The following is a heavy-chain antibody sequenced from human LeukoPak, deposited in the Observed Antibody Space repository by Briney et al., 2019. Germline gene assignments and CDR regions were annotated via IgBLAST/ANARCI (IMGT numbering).Heavy chain of an antibody. V-gene: IGHV3-66*01. J-gene: IGHJ4*02. D-gene: IGHD6-19*01. Sequence: GGSLRLSCAASGFTVSSNYMSWVRQAPGKGLEWVSVIYSGGSTYYADSVKGRFTISRDNSKNTLYLQMNSLRAKDTAVYYCARGAYDSGWFDYWGQGTLVTVSS. CDR2: IYSGGST. CDR3: ARGAYDSGWFDY. CDR1: GFTVSSNY.